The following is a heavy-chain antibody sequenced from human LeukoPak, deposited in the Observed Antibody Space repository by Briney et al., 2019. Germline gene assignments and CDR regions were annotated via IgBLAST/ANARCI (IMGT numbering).Heavy chain of an antibody. CDR2: IYPGDYDT. V-gene: IGHV5-51*01. J-gene: IGHJ5*02. CDR1: GYSFTSYW. D-gene: IGHD3-22*01. CDR3: ARDYDSSGYYSNWFDP. Sequence: GESLKISCKGSGYSFTSYWIGWVRQMPGKGLEWMGIIYPGDYDTRYSPSFQGQVTISADKSISTAYLQWSSLKASDTAMYYCARDYDSSGYYSNWFDPWGQGTPVTVSS.